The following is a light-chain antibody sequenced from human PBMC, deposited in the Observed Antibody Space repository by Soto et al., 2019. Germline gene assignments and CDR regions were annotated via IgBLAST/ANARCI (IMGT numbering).Light chain of an antibody. CDR1: SSNIGPNT. Sequence: QPVLTQPPSASGTPGQRVTISCSGGSSNIGPNTVNWYQQLPGTAPKLLIYNNDQRPSGVPDRFSGSKSGTSASLAISGLQSEDEADYYCAAWDGTLNGVLFGGGTKLTVL. J-gene: IGLJ2*01. V-gene: IGLV1-44*01. CDR2: NND. CDR3: AAWDGTLNGVL.